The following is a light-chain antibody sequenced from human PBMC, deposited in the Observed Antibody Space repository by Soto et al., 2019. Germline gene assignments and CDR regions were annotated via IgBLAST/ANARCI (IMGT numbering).Light chain of an antibody. CDR1: QSVSSS. CDR2: GAS. CDR3: QQYDSGPPWT. V-gene: IGKV3-15*01. J-gene: IGKJ1*01. Sequence: EIVMTQSQDPLSVSPGERSTLSCMASQSVSSSLAWYQHRPGQAPRLLIYGASTRATGVPARFSGSGSGTEFTLTISSLQSEDFVVYYCQQYDSGPPWTFGQGTKVDIK.